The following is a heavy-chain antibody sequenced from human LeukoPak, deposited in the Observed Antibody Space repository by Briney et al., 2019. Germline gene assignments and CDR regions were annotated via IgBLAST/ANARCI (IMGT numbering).Heavy chain of an antibody. Sequence: GESLKISCKTSGYTFTDYWIGWGGQLPGKGLEWMGIIDFGDSDTRYSPSFQGQVTISADKSISTAYLHCSSLKASDTAMYYCARTRYYGSGSYHYMDVWGKGTTVTVSS. CDR1: GYTFTDYW. D-gene: IGHD3-10*01. CDR2: IDFGDSDT. CDR3: ARTRYYGSGSYHYMDV. J-gene: IGHJ6*03. V-gene: IGHV5-51*01.